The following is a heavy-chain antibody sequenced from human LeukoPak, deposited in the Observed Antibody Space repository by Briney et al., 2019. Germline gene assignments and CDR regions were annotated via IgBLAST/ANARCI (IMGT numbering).Heavy chain of an antibody. J-gene: IGHJ4*02. CDR2: IGSSGSTI. Sequence: GGSLRLSCEASGFTFSTYEMNWVRQTPGKGLEWVSCIGSSGSTIYYADSVKGRFTISRDNAKNSLYLQMNSLRAEDTAVYYCASPHGPQQLVLGYWGQGTLVTVSS. V-gene: IGHV3-48*03. D-gene: IGHD6-13*01. CDR1: GFTFSTYE. CDR3: ASPHGPQQLVLGY.